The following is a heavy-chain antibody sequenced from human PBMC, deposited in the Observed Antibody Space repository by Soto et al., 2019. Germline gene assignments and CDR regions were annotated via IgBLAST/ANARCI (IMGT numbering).Heavy chain of an antibody. CDR1: GGSISSGAYF. J-gene: IGHJ4*02. Sequence: SETLSLTCTVSGGSISSGAYFWSWIRQHPGKGLEWIGYINYRGTTYYNPSLKSRLTLSVDTSKNQFSLKLSSVTVSDTAVYFGAQNDGRANKGYFDYWGQGIMVTVPS. D-gene: IGHD3-22*01. CDR2: INYRGTT. CDR3: AQNDGRANKGYFDY. V-gene: IGHV4-31*03.